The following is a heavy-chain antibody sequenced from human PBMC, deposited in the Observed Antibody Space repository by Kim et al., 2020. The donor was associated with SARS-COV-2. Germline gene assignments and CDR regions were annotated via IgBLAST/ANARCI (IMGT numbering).Heavy chain of an antibody. CDR1: GFTFRYYV. CDR2: ISGSGGTT. D-gene: IGHD3-10*01. J-gene: IGHJ6*02. CDR3: AKELAVRGVILNLPSKQDV. V-gene: IGHV3-23*01. Sequence: GGSLRLSCAASGFTFRYYVMTWVRQAPGKGLEWVSSISGSGGTTFYADSVKGRFTISRDNSKNTLYVQMNSLRAEDTAIYYCAKELAVRGVILNLPSKQDVWGQGTTVTVSS.